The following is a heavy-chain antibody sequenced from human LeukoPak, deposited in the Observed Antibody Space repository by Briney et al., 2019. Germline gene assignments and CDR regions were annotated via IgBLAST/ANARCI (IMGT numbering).Heavy chain of an antibody. J-gene: IGHJ4*02. Sequence: PGGSLRLSCAASGFTFDDHTMHWVRQVPGKGLEWLTLITWDGDYTYYDDSVKGRFTISRDNSRNSLYLQMNNLGSEDTALYYCASEKNGIFDYWGQGTPVTVSS. D-gene: IGHD1-1*01. V-gene: IGHV3-43*01. CDR2: ITWDGDYT. CDR1: GFTFDDHT. CDR3: ASEKNGIFDY.